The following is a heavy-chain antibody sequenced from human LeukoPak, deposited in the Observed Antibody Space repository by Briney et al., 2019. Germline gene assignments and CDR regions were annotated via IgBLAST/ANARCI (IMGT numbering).Heavy chain of an antibody. V-gene: IGHV3-11*04. J-gene: IGHJ4*02. D-gene: IGHD3-22*01. CDR2: ISSSGSTI. Sequence: LSLTCTVSGGSISSSSYYWGWIRQPPGKGLEWVSYISSSGSTIYYADSVKGRFTISRDNARNSLYLQMNSLRAEDTAVYYCARDNYDSSGPYYFDYWGQGTLVTVSS. CDR1: GGSISSSSYY. CDR3: ARDNYDSSGPYYFDY.